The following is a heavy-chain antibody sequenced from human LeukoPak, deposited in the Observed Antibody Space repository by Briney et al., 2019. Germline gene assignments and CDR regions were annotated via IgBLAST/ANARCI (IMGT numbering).Heavy chain of an antibody. CDR3: VRAEILRSLELLSPNWFDP. J-gene: IGHJ5*02. Sequence: GGSLRLSCAASGFTFSSYGMTWVRQAPGKGLVWVSRINVEGSSTSYADSVKGRFTISRDNAKNTLYLQMNSLRAEDTAVYYCVRAEILRSLELLSPNWFDPWGQGTLVTVSS. D-gene: IGHD3-3*01. CDR2: INVEGSST. V-gene: IGHV3-74*01. CDR1: GFTFSSYG.